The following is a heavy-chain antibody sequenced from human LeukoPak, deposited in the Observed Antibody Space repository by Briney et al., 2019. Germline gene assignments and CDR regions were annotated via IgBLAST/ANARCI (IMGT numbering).Heavy chain of an antibody. V-gene: IGHV4-61*02. CDR3: AREHYAYYDFWSGYNKWFDP. CDR1: GGSLSSGSYY. CDR2: IYTSGST. J-gene: IGHJ5*02. D-gene: IGHD3-3*01. Sequence: SETLSLTCTVSGGSLSSGSYYWSWIRQPAGKGLEWIGRIYTSGSTNYNPSLKSRVTISVDTSKNQFALKLSPLTAQDTALLSRAREHYAYYDFWSGYNKWFDPWRQGTLVTVSS.